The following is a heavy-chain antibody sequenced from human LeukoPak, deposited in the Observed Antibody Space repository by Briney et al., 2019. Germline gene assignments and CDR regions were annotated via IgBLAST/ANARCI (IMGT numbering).Heavy chain of an antibody. D-gene: IGHD1-26*01. J-gene: IGHJ4*02. V-gene: IGHV1-69*04. Sequence: EASVKVSCKASGGTFSSYAISWVRQAPGQGLEWMGRIIPILGIANYAQKFQGRVTITADKSTSTAYMELSSLRSEDTAVYYCARDSARELHSSYFDYWGQGTLVTVSS. CDR3: ARDSARELHSSYFDY. CDR2: IIPILGIA. CDR1: GGTFSSYA.